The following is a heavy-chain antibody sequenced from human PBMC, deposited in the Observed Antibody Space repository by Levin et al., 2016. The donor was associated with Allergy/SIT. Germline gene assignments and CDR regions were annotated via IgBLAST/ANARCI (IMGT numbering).Heavy chain of an antibody. V-gene: IGHV4-31*02. CDR2: IYYSGST. Sequence: WIRQPPGKGLEWIGYIYYSGSTYYNPSLKSRVTISVDTSKNQFSLKLSSVTAADTAVYYCARDLGRAAAGTVDWFDPWGQGTLVTVSS. CDR3: ARDLGRAAAGTVDWFDP. J-gene: IGHJ5*02. D-gene: IGHD6-13*01.